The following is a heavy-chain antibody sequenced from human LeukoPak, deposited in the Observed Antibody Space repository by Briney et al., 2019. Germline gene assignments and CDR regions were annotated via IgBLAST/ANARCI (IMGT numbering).Heavy chain of an antibody. CDR1: GFTFDDYA. Sequence: GGSLRLSCAASGFTFDDYAMHWVRQAPGKGLEWVSGISWNSGSIGYADSVKGRFTISRDNAKNSLYLQMNSLRAEDTALYYCAKDIMAAADYYYYGMDVWGQGTTATVSS. J-gene: IGHJ6*02. V-gene: IGHV3-9*01. CDR2: ISWNSGSI. CDR3: AKDIMAAADYYYYGMDV. D-gene: IGHD6-13*01.